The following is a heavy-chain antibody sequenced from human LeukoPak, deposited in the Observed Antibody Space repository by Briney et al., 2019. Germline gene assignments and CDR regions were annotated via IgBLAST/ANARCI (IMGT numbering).Heavy chain of an antibody. CDR2: THGSEK. J-gene: IGHJ4*02. CDR3: ARETPYGSLTFDY. CDR1: GFIFGDYW. D-gene: IGHD3-10*01. Sequence: GGSLRLSCAASGFIFGDYWMSWVRQAPGRGLEWVANTHGSEKYYVDSVKGRFTISRDNAKNSLYLQMNSLRAEDTAVYYCARETPYGSLTFDYWGQGTLVTVSS. V-gene: IGHV3-7*03.